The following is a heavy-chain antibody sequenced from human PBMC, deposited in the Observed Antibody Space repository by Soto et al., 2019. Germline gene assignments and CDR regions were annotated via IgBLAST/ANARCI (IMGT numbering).Heavy chain of an antibody. D-gene: IGHD4-17*01. CDR3: ARDWGYGGNSGAFDI. J-gene: IGHJ3*02. Sequence: ASVKVSCKASGYTFTTYYMHWIRQAPGQGLEWMGWINPKSGGTKFAQKFQGRVSMTGDTSITIVYMELGRLRSDDTAVYYCARDWGYGGNSGAFDIWGQGTLVTV. CDR1: GYTFTTYY. V-gene: IGHV1-2*02. CDR2: INPKSGGT.